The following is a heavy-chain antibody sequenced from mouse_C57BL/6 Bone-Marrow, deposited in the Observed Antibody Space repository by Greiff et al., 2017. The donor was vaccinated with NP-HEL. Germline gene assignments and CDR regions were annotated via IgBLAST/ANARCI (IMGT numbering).Heavy chain of an antibody. V-gene: IGHV14-2*01. CDR2: IDPEDGET. D-gene: IGHD1-1*01. CDR1: GFNINDYY. Sequence: EVMLVESGAELVKPGASVKLSCTASGFNINDYYMHWVKQRTEQGLEWIGRIDPEDGETKYAPKFQGKATITADTSSNTAYLQLSSLTSEDTAVYYCARHGSSYNWGQGTTLTVSS. J-gene: IGHJ2*01. CDR3: ARHGSSYN.